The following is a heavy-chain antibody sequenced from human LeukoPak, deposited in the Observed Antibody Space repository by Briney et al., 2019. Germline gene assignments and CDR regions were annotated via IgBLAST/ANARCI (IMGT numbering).Heavy chain of an antibody. V-gene: IGHV1-69*01. CDR2: IIPIFGTA. D-gene: IGHD1-26*01. Sequence: SVKVSCKASGGTLSSYAISWVRQAPGQGLEWMGGIIPIFGTANYAQKFQGRVTITADESTSTAYMELSSLRSEDTAVYYCARAWGGSYYREYYYMDVWGKGTTVTVSS. CDR1: GGTLSSYA. CDR3: ARAWGGSYYREYYYMDV. J-gene: IGHJ6*03.